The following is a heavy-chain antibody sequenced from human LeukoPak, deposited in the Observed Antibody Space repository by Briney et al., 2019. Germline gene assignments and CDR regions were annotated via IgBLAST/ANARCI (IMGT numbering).Heavy chain of an antibody. CDR1: GFTFSSYA. CDR3: AREHKYCSSTSCPPGI. CDR2: ISYDGSNK. D-gene: IGHD2-2*01. J-gene: IGHJ3*02. V-gene: IGHV3-30-3*01. Sequence: GRSLRLSCAASGFTFSSYAMHWVRQAPGKGLEWVAVISYDGSNKYYADSVKGRFTISRDNSKNTLYLQMNSLRAEDTAVYYCAREHKYCSSTSCPPGIWGQGTMVTVSS.